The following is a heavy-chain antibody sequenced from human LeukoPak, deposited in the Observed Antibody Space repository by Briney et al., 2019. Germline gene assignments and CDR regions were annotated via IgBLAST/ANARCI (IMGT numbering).Heavy chain of an antibody. CDR2: ISSSGSTI. Sequence: GGSLRLPCAASGFTFSSYEMNWVHQAPGKGLEWVSYISSSGSTIYYADSVKGRFTISRDNAKNSLYLQMNSLRAEDTAVYYCARGYDSSGYYAFDIWGQGTMVTVSS. CDR1: GFTFSSYE. J-gene: IGHJ3*02. CDR3: ARGYDSSGYYAFDI. D-gene: IGHD3-22*01. V-gene: IGHV3-48*03.